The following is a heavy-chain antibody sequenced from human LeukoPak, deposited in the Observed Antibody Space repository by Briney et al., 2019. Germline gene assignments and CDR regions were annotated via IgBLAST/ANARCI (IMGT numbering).Heavy chain of an antibody. Sequence: SQTLSLTRAVSGGSINSGGYSWSWVRHPPGKGLEWMGEINQSGSSTYNPSLKSRVTMSVDTSKNQLSLKMTSVTAADTAVYYCASIHQVRGTDTFDIWGQGTMVTVSS. V-gene: IGHV4-30-2*01. D-gene: IGHD3-10*01. CDR3: ASIHQVRGTDTFDI. CDR2: INQSGSS. J-gene: IGHJ3*02. CDR1: GGSINSGGYS.